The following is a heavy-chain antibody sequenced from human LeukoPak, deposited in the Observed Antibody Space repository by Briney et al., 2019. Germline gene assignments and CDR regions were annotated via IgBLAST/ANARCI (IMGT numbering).Heavy chain of an antibody. CDR2: IYYNGGT. V-gene: IGHV4-59*08. D-gene: IGHD3-22*01. Sequence: SETLSLTCTVSGGSISNYYWSWIRQPPGKGLDWIGYIYYNGGTNYNPSLKSRVTISVDTSKKEFTLKLNSVTAADTAVYYCARLRNYHDSSGYYIYFDSWGQGTLVTVSS. J-gene: IGHJ4*02. CDR3: ARLRNYHDSSGYYIYFDS. CDR1: GGSISNYY.